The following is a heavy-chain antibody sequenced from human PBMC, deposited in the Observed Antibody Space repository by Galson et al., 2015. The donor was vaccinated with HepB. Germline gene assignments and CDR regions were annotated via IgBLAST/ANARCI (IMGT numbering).Heavy chain of an antibody. Sequence: SVKVSCKVSGYTLTELSMHWVRQAPGKGREWMGGFDPEDGETIYAQKFQGRVTMTEDTSTDTAYMELSSLRSEDTAVYYCATDTQNGSGSYYEGFSGDAFDIWGQGTMVTVSS. CDR1: GYTLTELS. CDR2: FDPEDGET. J-gene: IGHJ3*02. D-gene: IGHD3-10*01. CDR3: ATDTQNGSGSYYEGFSGDAFDI. V-gene: IGHV1-24*01.